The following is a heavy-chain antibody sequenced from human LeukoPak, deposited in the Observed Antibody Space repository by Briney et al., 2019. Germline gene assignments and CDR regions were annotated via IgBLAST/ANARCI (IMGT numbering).Heavy chain of an antibody. J-gene: IGHJ6*03. Sequence: GGSLRLSCVASGFTFSSYAMSWVRQAPGKGLEWASAISGSGGSTYYADSVKGRFTISRDNSKNTLYLLMNSLRAEDTAVYYCAKKGNNYYYSYMDVWGKGTTVTVSS. CDR2: ISGSGGST. D-gene: IGHD2/OR15-2a*01. V-gene: IGHV3-23*01. CDR3: AKKGNNYYYSYMDV. CDR1: GFTFSSYA.